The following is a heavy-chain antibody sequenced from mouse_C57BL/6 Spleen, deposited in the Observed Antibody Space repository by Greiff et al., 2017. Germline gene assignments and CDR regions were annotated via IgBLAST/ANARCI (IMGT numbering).Heavy chain of an antibody. J-gene: IGHJ1*03. CDR3: ARESNYGYFDV. D-gene: IGHD2-5*01. CDR2: INYDGSST. V-gene: IGHV5-16*01. Sequence: EVQVVESEGGLVQPGSSMKLSCTASGFTFSDYYMAWVRQVPEKGLEWVANINYDGSSTYYLDSLKSRFIISRDNAKNILYLQMSSLKSEDTATYYCARESNYGYFDVWGTGTTVTVSS. CDR1: GFTFSDYY.